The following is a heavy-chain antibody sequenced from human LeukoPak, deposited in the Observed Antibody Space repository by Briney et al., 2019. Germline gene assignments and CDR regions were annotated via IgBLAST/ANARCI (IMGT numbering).Heavy chain of an antibody. Sequence: PSETLSLTCTVSGGSIRSSSYYWGWIRQPPGKGLEWIGSIYYSGNTYYNPSLKSRVTISVDTSENHFSLKLSSVTAADTAVYYCAREVGYCRSTSCYYFISDAFDIWGQGTMVTVSS. J-gene: IGHJ3*02. CDR3: AREVGYCRSTSCYYFISDAFDI. V-gene: IGHV4-39*07. D-gene: IGHD2-2*01. CDR1: GGSIRSSSYY. CDR2: IYYSGNT.